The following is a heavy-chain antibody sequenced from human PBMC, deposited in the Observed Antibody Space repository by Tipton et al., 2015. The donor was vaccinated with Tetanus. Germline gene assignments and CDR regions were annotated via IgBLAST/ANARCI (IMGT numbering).Heavy chain of an antibody. Sequence: TLSLTCAVSGGSISSYYWSWIRQPAGKGLEWIGRIYTSGSTNYNPSLKSRVTMSVDTPKNQFSLKLSSVTAADTAVYYCARGPNTVTIPRGWYFDLWGRGTLVTVSS. CDR1: GGSISSYY. D-gene: IGHD4-17*01. CDR2: IYTSGST. J-gene: IGHJ2*01. CDR3: ARGPNTVTIPRGWYFDL. V-gene: IGHV4-4*07.